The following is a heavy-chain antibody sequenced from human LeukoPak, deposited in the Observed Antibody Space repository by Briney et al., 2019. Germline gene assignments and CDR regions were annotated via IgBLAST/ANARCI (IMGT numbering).Heavy chain of an antibody. CDR3: ARVGTGKWHFDY. D-gene: IGHD1-1*01. CDR2: INSDGTTT. V-gene: IGHV3-74*01. Sequence: GGSLRLSCVASGFTFSSYWMHWVRQVPGKGLVWVSRINSDGTTTSYADSVKGRFTISRDNAKNTLYLQMNSLRAEDTAVYSCARVGTGKWHFDYWGQGTLVTVSS. CDR1: GFTFSSYW. J-gene: IGHJ4*02.